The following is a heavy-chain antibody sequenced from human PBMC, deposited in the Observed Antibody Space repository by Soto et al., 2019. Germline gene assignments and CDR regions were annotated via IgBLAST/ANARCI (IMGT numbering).Heavy chain of an antibody. CDR1: RFTFSNYW. CDR3: ARSGDCSGLNCYAGFDF. Sequence: PGGSLRLSCAAARFTFSNYWMSWVRQAPGKGLEWVANIKQGGSEKYYVDSVKGRFTISRDNAKNSLYLQMNSLTAEDTAVYYCARSGDCSGLNCYAGFDFWGQGTLVTVSS. CDR2: IKQGGSEK. J-gene: IGHJ4*02. D-gene: IGHD2-15*01. V-gene: IGHV3-7*05.